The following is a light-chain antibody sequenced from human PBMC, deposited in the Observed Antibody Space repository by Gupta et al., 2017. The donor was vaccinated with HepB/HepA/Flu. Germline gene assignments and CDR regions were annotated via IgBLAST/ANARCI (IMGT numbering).Light chain of an antibody. CDR1: GSSISSNNH. CDR3: GSCGESSTDWV. CDR2: EIT. Sequence: AACGTPQSSITSSSATGSSISSNNHVSWYQQHPGTAPKLIIYEITKRPSGVSNRFSGSKSGNTASLTITGLQAEDEADYYCGSCGESSTDWVFGGGTKLTVL. V-gene: IGLV2-23*02. J-gene: IGLJ3*02.